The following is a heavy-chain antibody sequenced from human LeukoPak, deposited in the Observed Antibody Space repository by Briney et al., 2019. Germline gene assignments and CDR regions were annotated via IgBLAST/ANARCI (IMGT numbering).Heavy chain of an antibody. CDR3: ARAGDGYNSDY. V-gene: IGHV4-59*11. CDR1: GGSISSHY. D-gene: IGHD5-24*01. Sequence: SETLSLTCTVSGGSISSHYWNWIRQSPGKGLEWIGYIYYSGSTNYNPSLESRVTIPIDTSKNQFSLKLSSVTAADTAVYYCARAGDGYNSDYWGQGTLVTVSS. J-gene: IGHJ4*02. CDR2: IYYSGST.